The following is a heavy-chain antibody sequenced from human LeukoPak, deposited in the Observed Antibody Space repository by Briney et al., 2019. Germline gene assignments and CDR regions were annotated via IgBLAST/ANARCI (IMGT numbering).Heavy chain of an antibody. CDR3: ARGPRYNWNSNYFPFDY. V-gene: IGHV3-11*04. D-gene: IGHD1-7*01. CDR2: ISDSGSAI. Sequence: KSGGSLRLSCAASGFTFSDYYMSWFRQAPGKGLEWVSYISDSGSAISYADSVKGRFTISRDNAKNSLYLQMNSLRVEDTAVYYCARGPRYNWNSNYFPFDYWGQGTLVTVSS. J-gene: IGHJ4*02. CDR1: GFTFSDYY.